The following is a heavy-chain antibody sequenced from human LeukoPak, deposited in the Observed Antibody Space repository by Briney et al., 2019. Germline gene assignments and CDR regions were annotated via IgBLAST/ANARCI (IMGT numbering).Heavy chain of an antibody. J-gene: IGHJ6*02. CDR1: GFTVSSNY. Sequence: PGGSLRLSCAASGFTVSSNYMSWVRQAPGKGLESVPVIYSGGSTYYAESVKGRFTISSNNSKNTLYLQMNSLRAEEKAVYYCARASEYYYYGMDVWGQGTTVTVSS. V-gene: IGHV3-53*04. CDR3: ARASEYYYYGMDV. CDR2: IYSGGST. D-gene: IGHD3-3*01.